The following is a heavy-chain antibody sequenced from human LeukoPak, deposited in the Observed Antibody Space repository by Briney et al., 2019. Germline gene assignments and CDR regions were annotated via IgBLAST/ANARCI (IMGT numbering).Heavy chain of an antibody. Sequence: PGGSLRLSCAASGFTFSNAWMSWVRQAPGKGLEWVSHIDSSGSTIYYADSVKGRFTISRDNAKSSLYLQMNSLRDEDTAVYYCARPVGTEYWGQGTLVTVSS. CDR3: ARPVGTEY. CDR1: GFTFSNAW. J-gene: IGHJ4*02. CDR2: IDSSGSTI. V-gene: IGHV3-48*02. D-gene: IGHD7-27*01.